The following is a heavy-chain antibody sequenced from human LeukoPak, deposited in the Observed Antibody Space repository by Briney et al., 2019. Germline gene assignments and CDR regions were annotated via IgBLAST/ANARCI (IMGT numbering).Heavy chain of an antibody. Sequence: ASVKVSCKASGDDTFTRYYIHWVRQAPGQGLEWMGMINPSVGSARYAQNFQGRVTMTRNTSISTAYMELSSLRSEDTAVYYCARDYFGSGSSPPGYWGQGTLVTVSS. CDR1: GDDTFTRYY. V-gene: IGHV1-46*01. CDR3: ARDYFGSGSSPPGY. CDR2: INPSVGSA. D-gene: IGHD3-10*01. J-gene: IGHJ4*02.